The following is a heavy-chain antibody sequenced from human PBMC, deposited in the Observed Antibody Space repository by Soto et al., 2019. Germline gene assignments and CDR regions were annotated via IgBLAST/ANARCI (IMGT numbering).Heavy chain of an antibody. Sequence: ASVKVSCKASGGTFSSYAISWVRQAPGQGLEWMGGIIPIFGTANYAQKFQGRVTITADESTSTAYMELSSLRSEDTAVYYCARDGGYCSSTSCLGRFDPWGQGTLVT. CDR3: ARDGGYCSSTSCLGRFDP. V-gene: IGHV1-69*13. D-gene: IGHD2-2*01. CDR1: GGTFSSYA. J-gene: IGHJ5*02. CDR2: IIPIFGTA.